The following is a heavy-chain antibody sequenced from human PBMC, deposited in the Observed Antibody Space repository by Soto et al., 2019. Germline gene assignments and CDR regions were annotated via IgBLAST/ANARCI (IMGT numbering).Heavy chain of an antibody. D-gene: IGHD4-17*01. V-gene: IGHV3-23*01. CDR3: AKDRTAPLYVSVTTLSGYFQH. Sequence: GGSLRLSCAASGFTFSSYAMSWVRQAPGKGLEWVSAISGSGGSTYYADSVKGRFTISRDNSKNTLYLQMNSLRAEDTAVYYCAKDRTAPLYVSVTTLSGYFQHWGQGTLVTVSS. CDR1: GFTFSSYA. J-gene: IGHJ1*01. CDR2: ISGSGGST.